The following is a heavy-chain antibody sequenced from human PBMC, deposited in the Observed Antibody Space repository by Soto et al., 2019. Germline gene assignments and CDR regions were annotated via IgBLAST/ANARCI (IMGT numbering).Heavy chain of an antibody. CDR3: ARGDRGGSGSPASYYYSGLDV. CDR2: VSAGGDMT. V-gene: IGHV3-23*01. Sequence: VGSLRLSCAASGVTFSSYAMSWVRQAPGKGLEWVSSVSAGGDMTYYSDSVKGRFTISRDNSNNALFLQMNSLRAEDTALYYCARGDRGGSGSPASYYYSGLDVWGQGTTVTV. D-gene: IGHD3-10*01. J-gene: IGHJ6*02. CDR1: GVTFSSYA.